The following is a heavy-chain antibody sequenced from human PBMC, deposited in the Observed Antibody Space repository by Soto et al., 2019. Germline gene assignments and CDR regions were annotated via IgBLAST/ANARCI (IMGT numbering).Heavy chain of an antibody. Sequence: PGGSLRLSCAASGFIFSNYAMSWVRQAPGKGPEWVSSISGSGVNTFYADSVKGRFTISRDNSKNMLYLQMSSLRAEDTAVYYCAYSSTPFDYWGQGTLVTVSS. D-gene: IGHD6-13*01. CDR1: GFIFSNYA. CDR2: ISGSGVNT. J-gene: IGHJ4*02. V-gene: IGHV3-23*01. CDR3: AYSSTPFDY.